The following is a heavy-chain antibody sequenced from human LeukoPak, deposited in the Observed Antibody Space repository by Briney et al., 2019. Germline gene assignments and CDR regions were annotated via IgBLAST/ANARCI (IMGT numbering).Heavy chain of an antibody. CDR2: IKSDGSTT. D-gene: IGHD4-17*01. J-gene: IGHJ2*01. Sequence: GGSLRLSCAASGFTFSSYWMHWVRQVPGKGLVWVSRIKSDGSTTTYADSVKGRFTISRDNAKNTLYLQMNSLRDEDTAVYYCARDQTYGDYWYFDLWGRGTLVTVSS. CDR1: GFTFSSYW. V-gene: IGHV3-74*01. CDR3: ARDQTYGDYWYFDL.